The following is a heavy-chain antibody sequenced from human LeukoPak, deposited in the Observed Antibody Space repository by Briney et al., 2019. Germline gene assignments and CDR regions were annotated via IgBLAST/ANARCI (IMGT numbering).Heavy chain of an antibody. D-gene: IGHD2-15*01. CDR2: ISGSGGST. V-gene: IGHV3-23*01. J-gene: IGHJ4*02. Sequence: GGSLRLSCAASGFTFSSYAMSWVRQAPGKGLEWVSAISGSGGSTCYADSVKGRFTISRDNSKNTLYLQMNSLRAEDTAVYYCAKDRSGGSCYSCGYFDYWGQGTLVTVSS. CDR1: GFTFSSYA. CDR3: AKDRSGGSCYSCGYFDY.